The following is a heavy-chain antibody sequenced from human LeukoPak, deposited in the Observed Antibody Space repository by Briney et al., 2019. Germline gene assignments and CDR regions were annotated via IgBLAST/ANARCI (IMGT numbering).Heavy chain of an antibody. V-gene: IGHV1-46*01. J-gene: IGHJ5*02. CDR2: INPGGDNT. CDR1: GYTFTSYG. D-gene: IGHD3-10*01. Sequence: SVKVSCKASGYTFTSYGISWVRQAPGQGLEWMGLINPGGDNTDYAQNFQGRVTMTRDMSTSTVYMELSSLRSEDTAVYYCARDLTVRGVPDWFDPWGQGTLVTVSS. CDR3: ARDLTVRGVPDWFDP.